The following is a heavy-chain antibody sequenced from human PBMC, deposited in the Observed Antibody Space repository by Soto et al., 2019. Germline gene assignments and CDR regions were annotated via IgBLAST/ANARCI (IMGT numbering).Heavy chain of an antibody. Sequence: LGESLKISCKGSGFSFTSYWIGWVRQMPGKGLEWMGIIYPGDSDIRYSPSFQGQVTISADKSISTAYLQWSSLKASDTAMYYCARLVTPYYYGSGGYFDGWGQGTRVTVAS. D-gene: IGHD3-10*01. V-gene: IGHV5-51*01. CDR3: ARLVTPYYYGSGGYFDG. J-gene: IGHJ4*02. CDR1: GFSFTSYW. CDR2: IYPGDSDI.